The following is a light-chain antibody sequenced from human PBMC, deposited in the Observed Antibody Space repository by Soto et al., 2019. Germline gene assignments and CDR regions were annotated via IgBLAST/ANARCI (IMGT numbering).Light chain of an antibody. J-gene: IGKJ2*01. CDR3: QQHGTSPYT. V-gene: IGKV3-20*01. CDR2: AAS. Sequence: EIVLTQSPGTLSLSPGEGATLSCRASQSINSNVLAWYQHKVGQAPRLLIHAASIRATGIPDRFSGSGSGTDFILTISRLEPEDVAVYYCQQHGTSPYTFGQGTVLEIK. CDR1: QSINSNV.